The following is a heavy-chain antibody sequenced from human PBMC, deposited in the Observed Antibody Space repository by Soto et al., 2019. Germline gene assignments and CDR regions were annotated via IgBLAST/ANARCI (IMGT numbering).Heavy chain of an antibody. CDR2: IYHSGST. CDR1: GGSISSGGYS. V-gene: IGHV4-30-2*01. J-gene: IGHJ4*02. CDR3: AREGPSGYFDY. Sequence: SETLSLTCAVSGGSISSGGYSWSWIRQPPGKGLEWIGYIYHSGSTYYNPSLKSRVTISVDRSKNQFSLKLSSVTAADTAVYYCAREGPSGYFDYWGQGTLVTVSS.